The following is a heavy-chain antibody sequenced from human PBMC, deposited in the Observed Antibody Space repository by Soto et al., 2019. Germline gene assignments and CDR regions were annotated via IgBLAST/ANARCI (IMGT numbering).Heavy chain of an antibody. Sequence: SETLSLTCAVYGGSFSGYYWSWIRQPPGKGLEWIGEINHSGSTNYNPSLKSRVTISVDASKDQFSLKLSSVTAADTAVYYCASLVFLVVPAAIPRREYYFDYWGKGTLVTVP. V-gene: IGHV4-34*01. CDR3: ASLVFLVVPAAIPRREYYFDY. CDR2: INHSGST. D-gene: IGHD2-2*01. J-gene: IGHJ4*02. CDR1: GGSFSGYY.